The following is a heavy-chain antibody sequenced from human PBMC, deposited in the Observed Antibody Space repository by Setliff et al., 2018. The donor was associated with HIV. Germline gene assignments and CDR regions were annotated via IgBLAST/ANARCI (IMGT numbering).Heavy chain of an antibody. CDR2: INHSGST. Sequence: SETLSLTCTVSGYSISSGYYWGWIRQPPGKGLEWIGSINHSGSTYYNPSLKSRVTISVDTSKNQFSLKLSSVTAADTAVYYCARDDSSGWHFYYYYGMDVWG. CDR1: GYSISSGYY. D-gene: IGHD6-19*01. V-gene: IGHV4-38-2*02. J-gene: IGHJ6*01. CDR3: ARDDSSGWHFYYYYGMDV.